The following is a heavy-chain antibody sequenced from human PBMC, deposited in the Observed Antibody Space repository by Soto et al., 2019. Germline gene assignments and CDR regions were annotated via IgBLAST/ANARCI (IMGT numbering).Heavy chain of an antibody. D-gene: IGHD5-18*01. Sequence: SETLSLTCAVSGGSISSSDWWRWVRQPPGKGLEWIGEIYHSGSTNYNPSLKRRVTISVDKSKNQFSLKLSSVTAADTAVYYCARTPSGYSYGYFDYWGQGTLVTVSS. CDR3: ARTPSGYSYGYFDY. CDR1: GGSISSSDW. CDR2: IYHSGST. V-gene: IGHV4-4*02. J-gene: IGHJ4*02.